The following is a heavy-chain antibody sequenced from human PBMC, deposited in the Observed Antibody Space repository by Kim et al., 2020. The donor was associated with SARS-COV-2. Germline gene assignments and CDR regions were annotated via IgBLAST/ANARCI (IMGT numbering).Heavy chain of an antibody. J-gene: IGHJ6*03. CDR1: GASINNNY. V-gene: IGHV4-59*08. CDR3: GRNGVYLDV. Sequence: SETLSLTCTVSGASINNNYWTWIRQSPEKGLEWIVYIHSTGTTEYNPSLEGRVTLSIDTSRNQFSLTLRSVTAADTAMYFCGRNGVYLDVWGKGTTVTVSS. D-gene: IGHD2-8*01. CDR2: IHSTGTT.